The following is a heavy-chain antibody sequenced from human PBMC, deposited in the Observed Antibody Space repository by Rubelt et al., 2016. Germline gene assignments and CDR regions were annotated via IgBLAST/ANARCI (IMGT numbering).Heavy chain of an antibody. CDR1: GYTFTSYA. V-gene: IGHV1-3*01. CDR3: ARSKDTAMVTDADWYFDL. J-gene: IGHJ2*01. D-gene: IGHD5-18*01. Sequence: QVQLVQSGAEVKKPGASVKVSCKASGYTFTSYAMHWVRQAPGQRLEWMGWINAGNGNTKYSQKFPGRVTITRDTSASTAYMGLSSLRSEDTAVYYCARSKDTAMVTDADWYFDLWGRGTLVTVSS. CDR2: INAGNGNT.